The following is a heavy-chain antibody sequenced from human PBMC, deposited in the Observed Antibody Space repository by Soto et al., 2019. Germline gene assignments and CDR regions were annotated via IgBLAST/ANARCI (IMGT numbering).Heavy chain of an antibody. D-gene: IGHD5-18*01. Sequence: ASVKVSCKASGYTFTGYYMHWVRQAPGQGLELMGWINPNSGGTNYAQKFRGRVTMTRDTSISTAYMELSRLRSDDTAVYYCAKSPGTAMATYYYYYGMDVWGQGTTVTVSS. V-gene: IGHV1-2*02. CDR2: INPNSGGT. J-gene: IGHJ6*02. CDR1: GYTFTGYY. CDR3: AKSPGTAMATYYYYYGMDV.